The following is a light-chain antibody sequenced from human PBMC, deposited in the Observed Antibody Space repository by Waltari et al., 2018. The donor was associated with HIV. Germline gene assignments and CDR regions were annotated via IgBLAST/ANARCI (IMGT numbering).Light chain of an antibody. Sequence: HSLLTQPPSVSGAPGQRVTIPCTGSSSHLGAGYDVHWYQKYPGTAPKLLNFKNINRPSGVPDRFSASKSVTSASLVITGLQPEDEADYYCQSYDRSLTWVFGGGTSLTVL. CDR2: KNI. V-gene: IGLV1-40*01. CDR1: SSHLGAGYD. J-gene: IGLJ2*01. CDR3: QSYDRSLTWV.